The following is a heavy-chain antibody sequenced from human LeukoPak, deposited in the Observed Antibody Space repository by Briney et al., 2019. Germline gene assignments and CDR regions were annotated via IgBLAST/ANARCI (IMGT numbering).Heavy chain of an antibody. V-gene: IGHV3-7*01. D-gene: IGHD6-19*01. J-gene: IGHJ4*02. CDR2: IKQDGSNQ. CDR3: ARFSRSIPVVF. Sequence: PGGSLRLSCAASGFSFSSFWMSWVRLAPGKGLEWVANIKQDGSNQQYVDSVKGRFTISRDNAKNSLYLQMTSLRAEDTAVYYCARFSRSIPVVFWGQGTLVTVSP. CDR1: GFSFSSFW.